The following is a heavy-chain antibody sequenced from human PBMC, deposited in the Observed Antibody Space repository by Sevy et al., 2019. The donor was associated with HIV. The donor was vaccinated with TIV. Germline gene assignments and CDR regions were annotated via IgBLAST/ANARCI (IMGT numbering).Heavy chain of an antibody. J-gene: IGHJ6*02. CDR3: ARGSPQHYYGMDV. CDR1: DDSISGYY. Sequence: SETLSLTCTVSDDSISGYYWSWIRQPPGKGLEWIGYIYYTRSTNYNPSLKSRVTISKDTSKNQFSLKLSSVTAADTAVYYCARGSPQHYYGMDVWGQGTTVTVSS. D-gene: IGHD6-13*01. CDR2: IYYTRST. V-gene: IGHV4-59*01.